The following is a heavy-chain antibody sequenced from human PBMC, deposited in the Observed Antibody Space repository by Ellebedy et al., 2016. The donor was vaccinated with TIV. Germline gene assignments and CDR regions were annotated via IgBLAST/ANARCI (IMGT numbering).Heavy chain of an antibody. CDR1: GDSISPYY. CDR3: ARQHDPKYNNYMDV. CDR2: IHYRGSA. V-gene: IGHV4-59*01. J-gene: IGHJ6*03. Sequence: MPSETLSLTCTVSGDSISPYYWNWIRQPPGKGLEWTGYIHYRGSANYNPSLKRRVTISVDTSKNQFSLNLSSVTAADTAMYYCARQHDPKYNNYMDVWGKGTTVTVSS.